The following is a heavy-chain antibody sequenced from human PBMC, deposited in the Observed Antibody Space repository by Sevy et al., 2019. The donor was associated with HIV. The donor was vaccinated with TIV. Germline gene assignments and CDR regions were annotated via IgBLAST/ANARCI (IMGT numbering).Heavy chain of an antibody. CDR2: IYYSGST. J-gene: IGHJ4*02. D-gene: IGHD3-22*01. CDR3: ASGGRHYYDSSGYYEFGTFDY. CDR1: GGSISSYY. V-gene: IGHV4-59*01. Sequence: LSLTCTVSGGSISSYYWSWIRQPPGKGLEWIGYIYYSGSTNYNPSLKSRVTISVDTSKNQFSLKLSSVTAADTAVYYCASGGRHYYDSSGYYEFGTFDYWGQGTLVTVSS.